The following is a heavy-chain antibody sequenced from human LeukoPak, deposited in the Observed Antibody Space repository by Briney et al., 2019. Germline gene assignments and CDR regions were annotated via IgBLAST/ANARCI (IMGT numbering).Heavy chain of an antibody. CDR2: INSDGSST. CDR1: GFTFSSYW. Sequence: GGSLRLSCAASGFTFSSYWMHWVRQAPGKGLVWVSRINSDGSSTSYADSVKGRFTISRDNAKNTLYLQMNSLRAEDTAVYYCAKDLGSSSWYTPPDYWGQGTLVTVSS. CDR3: AKDLGSSSWYTPPDY. J-gene: IGHJ4*02. V-gene: IGHV3-74*01. D-gene: IGHD6-13*01.